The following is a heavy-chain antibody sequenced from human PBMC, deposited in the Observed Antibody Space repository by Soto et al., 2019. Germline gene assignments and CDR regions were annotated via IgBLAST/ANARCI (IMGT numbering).Heavy chain of an antibody. D-gene: IGHD6-19*01. V-gene: IGHV1-69*01. CDR3: ARDLEIYSSGQTGCFDY. CDR2: IIPFFGTT. Sequence: QVQLVQSGAEVKKPGSSVKVSCKASGGTFRNYAISWVRQAPGQGLEWMGGIIPFFGTTNYAEELQGRVTITADESTSTAYMELSSLRSEDTAVYYCARDLEIYSSGQTGCFDYWGQGTLVTVSS. CDR1: GGTFRNYA. J-gene: IGHJ4*02.